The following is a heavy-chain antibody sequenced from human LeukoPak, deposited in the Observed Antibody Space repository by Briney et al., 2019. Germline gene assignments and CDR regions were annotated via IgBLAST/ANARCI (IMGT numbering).Heavy chain of an antibody. CDR3: ARGDFWSGQQLDY. Sequence: SETLSLTCTVSGGSISSSTYYWAWIRQPPGKGLEWIGSIHYSGSTYYNPSLKSRVTISVDTSKSQFSLKLSSVTAADTAVYYCARGDFWSGQQLDYWGQGTLVTVSS. J-gene: IGHJ4*02. CDR1: GGSISSSTYY. V-gene: IGHV4-39*01. D-gene: IGHD3-3*01. CDR2: IHYSGST.